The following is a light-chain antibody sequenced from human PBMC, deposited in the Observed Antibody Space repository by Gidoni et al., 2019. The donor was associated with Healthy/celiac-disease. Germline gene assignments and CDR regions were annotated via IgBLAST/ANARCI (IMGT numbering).Light chain of an antibody. CDR2: SNN. CDR1: RSTLGSNT. Sequence: QSVLTQPPSSSGTPGQRVTISCSGSRSTLGSNTVNWYQQLPGTAPKLLIYSNNQRPSGVPDRFSGSKSGTSASLAISGLQSEDEADYYCAAWDDSLNGPVFGGGTKLTVL. V-gene: IGLV1-44*01. J-gene: IGLJ3*02. CDR3: AAWDDSLNGPV.